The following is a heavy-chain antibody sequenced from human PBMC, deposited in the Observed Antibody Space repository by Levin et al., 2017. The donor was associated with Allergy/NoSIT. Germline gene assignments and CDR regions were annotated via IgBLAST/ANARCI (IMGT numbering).Heavy chain of an antibody. D-gene: IGHD6-19*01. J-gene: IGHJ6*02. V-gene: IGHV1-18*01. Sequence: ASVKVSCKASGYTFTSYGISWVRQAPGQGLEWMGWISAYNGNTNYAQKLQGRVTMTTDTSTSTAYMELRSLRSDDTAVYYCARDVQWLVPPLLGMDVWGQGTTVTVSS. CDR1: GYTFTSYG. CDR2: ISAYNGNT. CDR3: ARDVQWLVPPLLGMDV.